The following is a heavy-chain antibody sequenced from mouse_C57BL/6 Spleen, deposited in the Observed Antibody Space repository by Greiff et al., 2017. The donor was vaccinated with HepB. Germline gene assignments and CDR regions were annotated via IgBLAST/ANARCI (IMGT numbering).Heavy chain of an antibody. D-gene: IGHD2-1*01. CDR1: GFTFSDYG. J-gene: IGHJ2*01. CDR3: ARNYGNYEYYFDG. V-gene: IGHV5-17*01. Sequence: EVKLMESGGGLVKPGGSLKLSCAASGFTFSDYGMHWVRQAPEKGLEWVAYISSGSSTIYYADTVKGRFTITRDNAKNTLFLQMTSLRSEDTAMYYCARNYGNYEYYFDGWGKGTTLTVAS. CDR2: ISSGSSTI.